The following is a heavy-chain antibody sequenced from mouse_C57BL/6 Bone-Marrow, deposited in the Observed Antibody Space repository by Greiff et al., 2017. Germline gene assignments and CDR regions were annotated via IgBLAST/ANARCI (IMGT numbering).Heavy chain of an antibody. D-gene: IGHD2-5*01. CDR2: IDPEDGET. V-gene: IGHV14-2*01. CDR3: ARKPYSNYRDYVDY. Sequence: VQLQQSGAELVKPGASVKLSCTASGFNIKDYYMHWVKQRTEQGLEWIGRIDPEDGETKYAPKFPGKATITADTATTTAYLQLSSLTAEDTDVDYCARKPYSNYRDYVDYWGHGTTLTVSS. J-gene: IGHJ2*01. CDR1: GFNIKDYY.